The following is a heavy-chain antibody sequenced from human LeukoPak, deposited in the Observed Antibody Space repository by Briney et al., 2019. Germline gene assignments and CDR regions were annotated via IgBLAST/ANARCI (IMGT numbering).Heavy chain of an antibody. CDR2: ISSTSSIT. V-gene: IGHV3-48*01. CDR3: AKDLDCSGGTCHKAFDC. Sequence: GGSLRLSCVASGFTFSDYSMNWVRQAPGKSLEWVSYISSTSSITYYADSVKGRFTISRDNSKNTLYLQMSRLRVEDTAVYYCAKDLDCSGGTCHKAFDCWGQGTLVTVSS. D-gene: IGHD2-15*01. CDR1: GFTFSDYS. J-gene: IGHJ4*02.